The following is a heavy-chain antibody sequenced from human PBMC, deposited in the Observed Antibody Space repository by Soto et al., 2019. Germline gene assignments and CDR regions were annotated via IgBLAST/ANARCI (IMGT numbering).Heavy chain of an antibody. CDR3: ARELQGRDVYWVSRRAHNWFDP. D-gene: IGHD2-8*02. CDR1: GGTFSSYA. V-gene: IGHV1-69*13. J-gene: IGHJ5*02. CDR2: IIPIFCTA. Sequence: SVKVSCKASGGTFSSYAISWVRQAPGQGLEWMGGIIPIFCTANYAQKFQGRVTITADESTSTAYMELSSLRSGDTDVYYCARELQGRDVYWVSRRAHNWFDPWCQGTLVTVSS.